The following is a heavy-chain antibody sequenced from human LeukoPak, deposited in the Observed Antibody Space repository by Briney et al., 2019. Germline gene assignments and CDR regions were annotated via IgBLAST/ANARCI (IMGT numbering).Heavy chain of an antibody. Sequence: ASVKVSCKASGYTFTSYGISWVRQAAGQGLEWMGWMNPKTGNTGFSQKFQGRVTITRDTSISTAYMELSRLTSEDTGVYYCTRGLPRDGLVVIAAANEYWGQGSLVTVSS. CDR1: GYTFTSYG. D-gene: IGHD2-2*01. CDR3: TRGLPRDGLVVIAAANEY. V-gene: IGHV1-8*03. CDR2: MNPKTGNT. J-gene: IGHJ4*02.